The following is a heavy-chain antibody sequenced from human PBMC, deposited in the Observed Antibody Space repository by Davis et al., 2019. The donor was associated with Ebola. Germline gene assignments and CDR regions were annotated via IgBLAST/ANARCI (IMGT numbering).Heavy chain of an antibody. J-gene: IGHJ6*03. V-gene: IGHV4-34*01. D-gene: IGHD4-11*01. CDR3: ARAKRNYIVPRGSGPPYHMDV. CDR1: GGSFSNYY. CDR2: INHSRST. Sequence: PSETLSLTCAVYGGSFSNYYWSWIRQPPGKGLEWIGEINHSRSTNYNPSLKSRVSISVDTSKNQFSLKLNSVTAADTAVYYCARAKRNYIVPRGSGPPYHMDVWGKGTTVTVSS.